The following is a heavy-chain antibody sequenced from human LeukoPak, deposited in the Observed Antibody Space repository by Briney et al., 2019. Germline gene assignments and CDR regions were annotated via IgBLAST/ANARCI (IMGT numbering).Heavy chain of an antibody. CDR3: ARDFWAAYRVDYYDY. D-gene: IGHD3/OR15-3a*01. Sequence: GGSLRLSCAASGFTFSNYWMSWVRRAPGKGLEWVANIKQDGSETYYVDSVRGRFTISRDNAKKSLYLQMNSLRAEDTAVYYCARDFWAAYRVDYYDYWGQGILVTVSS. V-gene: IGHV3-7*01. CDR1: GFTFSNYW. CDR2: IKQDGSET. J-gene: IGHJ4*02.